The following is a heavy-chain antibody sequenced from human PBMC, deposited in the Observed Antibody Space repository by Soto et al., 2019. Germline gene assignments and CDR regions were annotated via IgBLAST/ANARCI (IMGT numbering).Heavy chain of an antibody. V-gene: IGHV4-39*01. J-gene: IGHJ4*02. D-gene: IGHD3-3*02. CDR3: ARLPSRHLVDY. Sequence: SETLSLTCTVSCSSINSSGYYWGWIRQPPGKGLEWIGSMFYGVSTYYNPSLKSRVTVSVDTSKNQFSLNLRSVTAADTAVYYCARLPSRHLVDYWGQGTLVTVSS. CDR2: MFYGVST. CDR1: CSSINSSGYY.